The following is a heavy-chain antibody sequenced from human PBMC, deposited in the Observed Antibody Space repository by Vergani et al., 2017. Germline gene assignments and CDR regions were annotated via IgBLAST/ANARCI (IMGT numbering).Heavy chain of an antibody. CDR1: GYTFTGYY. D-gene: IGHD2-2*01. V-gene: IGHV1-2*02. Sequence: QVQLVQSGAEVKKPGASVKVSCKASGYTFTGYYTHWVRQAPGQGLEWMGWINPNSGNTNYAQKLQGRVTMTTDTSTSTAYMELRSLRSDDTAVYYCARDPDIVVVPAAPYYYYYYGMDVWGQGTTVTVSS. CDR3: ARDPDIVVVPAAPYYYYYYGMDV. J-gene: IGHJ6*02. CDR2: INPNSGNT.